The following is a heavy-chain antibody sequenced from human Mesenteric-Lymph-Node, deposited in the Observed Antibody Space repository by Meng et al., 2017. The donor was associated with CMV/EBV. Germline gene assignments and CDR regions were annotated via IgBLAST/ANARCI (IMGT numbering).Heavy chain of an antibody. CDR3: ARSSYYYGSGSYFYWYFDL. CDR1: SFRGSY. J-gene: IGHJ2*01. D-gene: IGHD3-10*01. V-gene: IGHV4-34*01. CDR2: INPSGST. Sequence: SFRGSYWTWIRQPPGKCLEWFGEINPSGSTTYNPSLKSRVTISVDTSKNQFSLRLSSVTAADTAVYYCARSSYYYGSGSYFYWYFDLWGRGTLVTAPQ.